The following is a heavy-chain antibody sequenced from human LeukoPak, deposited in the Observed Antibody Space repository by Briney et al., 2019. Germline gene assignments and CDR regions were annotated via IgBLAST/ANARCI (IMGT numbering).Heavy chain of an antibody. V-gene: IGHV4-59*01. CDR1: GGSISSYY. J-gene: IGHJ5*02. Sequence: SETLSLTCTVSGGSISSYYWSWIRQPPGKGLEWIGYIYYSGSTNYNPSLKSRVTISVDTSKNQFSLKLSSVTAAATAVYYCARNMAAGASAHNPFVRRGQRSLVTVSS. CDR3: ARNMAAGASAHNPFVR. D-gene: IGHD1-14*01. CDR2: IYYSGST.